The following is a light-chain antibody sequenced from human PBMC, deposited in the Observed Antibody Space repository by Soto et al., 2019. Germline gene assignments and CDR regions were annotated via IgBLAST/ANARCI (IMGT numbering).Light chain of an antibody. CDR1: SADVGNYNL. J-gene: IGLJ1*01. V-gene: IGLV2-23*02. Sequence: QSALTQPASVSGSPGQSVTFSCTGTSADVGNYNLVSWYQKYPDKAPKIIIYEVSRRPSGVSNRFSGSKSGNTASLTISGLQAEDEADYYCCSYATTRTFVFGTGNKVTVL. CDR2: EVS. CDR3: CSYATTRTFV.